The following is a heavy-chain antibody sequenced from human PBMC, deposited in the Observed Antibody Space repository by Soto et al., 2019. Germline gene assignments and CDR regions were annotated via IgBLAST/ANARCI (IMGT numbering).Heavy chain of an antibody. Sequence: SGAEVRKPGSSVKVSCKASGSTISSYVIAWVRQAPGQSLEWMGGIITVTGPANYAQKFQGRLTITADEATSTAYMELSSLRSEDTAVYYCAREYYGSGTYGYYGMDVWGQGTTVTVSS. J-gene: IGHJ6*02. CDR1: GSTISSYV. V-gene: IGHV1-69*01. CDR2: IITVTGPA. D-gene: IGHD3-10*01. CDR3: AREYYGSGTYGYYGMDV.